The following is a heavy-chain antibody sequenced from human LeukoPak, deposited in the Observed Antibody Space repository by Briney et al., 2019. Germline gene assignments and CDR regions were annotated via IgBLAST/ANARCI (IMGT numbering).Heavy chain of an antibody. CDR1: GFTFSSYW. CDR3: ARARRGGYYYMDV. V-gene: IGHV3-21*01. CDR2: ISSSSSYI. J-gene: IGHJ6*03. Sequence: GGSLRLSCAASGFTFSSYWMTWVRQAPGKGLEWVSSISSSSSYIYYADSVKGRFTISRDNAKNSLYLQMNSLRAEDTAVYYCARARRGGYYYMDVWGKGTTVTVSS. D-gene: IGHD3-16*01.